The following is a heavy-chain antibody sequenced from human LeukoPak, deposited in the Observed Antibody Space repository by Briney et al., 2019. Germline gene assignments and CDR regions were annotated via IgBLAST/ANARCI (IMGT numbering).Heavy chain of an antibody. CDR2: VYYSGRT. CDR1: GGSVSSDSYY. V-gene: IGHV4-61*01. CDR3: VRETATSYYDSAGYYRQTEVFDV. Sequence: SETLSLTCTVSGGSVSSDSYYWTWIRQPPGKGLEWIGYVYYSGRTNYNPTLKSRVTISVDTSKNQFSLRLNSVTAADTALYYCVRETATSYYDSAGYYRQTEVFDVWGQGTKVTVFS. D-gene: IGHD3-22*01. J-gene: IGHJ3*01.